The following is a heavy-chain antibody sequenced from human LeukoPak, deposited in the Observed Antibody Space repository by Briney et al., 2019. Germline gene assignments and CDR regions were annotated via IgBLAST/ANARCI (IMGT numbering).Heavy chain of an antibody. CDR3: ARSLYYYGSDSFDI. CDR1: VGPTSSYH. Sequence: PSEALSLTCTVSVGPTSSYHWNWIRQPPGKGLGWIGYIHCSGNTNYNPSLQSRVTIAVDHSNNQFPLELSSVNAADTAVYHCARSLYYYGSDSFDIWGQGTMVIVPS. D-gene: IGHD3-10*01. V-gene: IGHV4-59*01. J-gene: IGHJ3*02. CDR2: IHCSGNT.